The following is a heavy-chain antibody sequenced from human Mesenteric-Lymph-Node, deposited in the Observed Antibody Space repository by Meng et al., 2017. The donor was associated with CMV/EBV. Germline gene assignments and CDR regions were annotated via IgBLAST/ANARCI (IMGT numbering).Heavy chain of an antibody. Sequence: SETLSLTCAVYGGSFSGYYCSWIRQLPGKGPELMGDINHSGSTNYNPSLKSRVTISVDTSKNQFSLKLSSVTAADTAVYYCASTPWKYDFWSGYYTYPPLDGMDVWGQGTTVTVSS. J-gene: IGHJ6*02. D-gene: IGHD3-3*01. CDR3: ASTPWKYDFWSGYYTYPPLDGMDV. V-gene: IGHV4-34*01. CDR1: GGSFSGYY. CDR2: INHSGST.